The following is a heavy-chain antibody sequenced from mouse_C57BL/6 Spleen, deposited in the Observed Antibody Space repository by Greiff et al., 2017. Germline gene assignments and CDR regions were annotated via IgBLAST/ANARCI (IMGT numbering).Heavy chain of an antibody. V-gene: IGHV1-82*01. J-gene: IGHJ1*03. CDR2: IYPGDGDT. CDR3: ARRETTVVESYWYFDV. Sequence: LVESGPELVKPGASVKISCKASGYAFSSSWMNWVKQRPGKGLEWIGRIYPGDGDTNYNGKFKGKATLTADKSSSTAYMQLSSLTSEDSAVYFCARRETTVVESYWYFDVWGTGTTVTVSS. CDR1: GYAFSSSW. D-gene: IGHD1-1*01.